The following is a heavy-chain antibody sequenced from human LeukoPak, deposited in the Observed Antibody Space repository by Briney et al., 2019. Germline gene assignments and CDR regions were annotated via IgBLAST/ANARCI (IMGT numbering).Heavy chain of an antibody. CDR3: ARNYGSGSELFPY. J-gene: IGHJ4*02. CDR2: IKKDGSEK. CDR1: GFTFSSYW. Sequence: GGSLRLSCAASGFTFSSYWMSWVRQAPGKGLEWVANIKKDGSEKYYVDSVKGRFTISRDNAKNSLYLQMNSLRAEDTAVYYCARNYGSGSELFPYWGQGTLVTVSS. V-gene: IGHV3-7*01. D-gene: IGHD3-10*01.